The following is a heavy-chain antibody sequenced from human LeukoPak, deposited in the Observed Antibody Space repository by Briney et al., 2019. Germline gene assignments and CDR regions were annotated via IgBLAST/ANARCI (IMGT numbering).Heavy chain of an antibody. CDR1: GFTFSSYM. V-gene: IGHV3-48*04. Sequence: GGSLRLCCAASGFTFSSYMMNWVRHAPGKGLEWVSYISSSGSTIYYADSVKGRFTISRDNAKNSLYLQMNSLRAEDTAVYYCAELGITMIGGVWGKGTTVTISS. CDR2: ISSSGSTI. J-gene: IGHJ6*04. D-gene: IGHD3-10*02. CDR3: AELGITMIGGV.